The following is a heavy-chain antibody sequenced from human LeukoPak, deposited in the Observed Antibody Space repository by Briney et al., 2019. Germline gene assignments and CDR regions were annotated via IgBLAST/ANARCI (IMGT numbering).Heavy chain of an antibody. D-gene: IGHD3-3*01. Sequence: PSETLSLTCTVSGGSISSGSYYWSWIRQPAGKGLEWIGRIYTSGSTNYNPSLKSRVTISVDTSKNQFSLKLSSVTAADTAVYYCARDGGRGYDFWSGYLDFDYWGQGTLVTVSS. CDR3: ARDGGRGYDFWSGYLDFDY. CDR2: IYTSGST. J-gene: IGHJ4*02. CDR1: GGSISSGSYY. V-gene: IGHV4-61*02.